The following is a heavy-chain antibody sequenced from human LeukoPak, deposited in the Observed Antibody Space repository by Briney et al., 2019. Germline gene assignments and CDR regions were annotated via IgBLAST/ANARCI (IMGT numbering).Heavy chain of an antibody. CDR3: AKDQSGWVDY. CDR1: GFTFSSYA. Sequence: GGSLRLSCAASGFTFSSYAMHWVRQAPGKGLEWVAVISYDGSNKYYADSVKGRFTISRDNSKNTLYLQMNSLRAEDTAVYYCAKDQSGWVDYWGQGTLVTVSS. CDR2: ISYDGSNK. V-gene: IGHV3-30-3*01. J-gene: IGHJ4*02. D-gene: IGHD6-19*01.